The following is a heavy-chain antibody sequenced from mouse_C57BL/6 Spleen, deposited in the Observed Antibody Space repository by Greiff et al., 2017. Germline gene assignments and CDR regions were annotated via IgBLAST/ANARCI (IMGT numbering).Heavy chain of an antibody. CDR1: GYTFTSYW. D-gene: IGHD1-1*02. Sequence: QVQLQQPGAELVKPGASVKLSCKASGYTFTSYWMQWVKQRPGQGLEWIGEIDPSDSYPNSTQKFKGKATLAVDTSSRPAYMQLSSLTSEDSAVYDCARYGGSYYAMDDWGEGTSVTVSS. CDR3: ARYGGSYYAMDD. V-gene: IGHV1-50*01. CDR2: IDPSDSYP. J-gene: IGHJ4*01.